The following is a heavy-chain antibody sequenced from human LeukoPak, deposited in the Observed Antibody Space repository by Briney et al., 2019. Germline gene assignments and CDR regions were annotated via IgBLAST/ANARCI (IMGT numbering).Heavy chain of an antibody. V-gene: IGHV3-30*04. D-gene: IGHD3-3*01. Sequence: SLRLSSDASGFTLSNYAMNWVRPLPEGLREWQSAISSDGNNKFYADSVKGRFTQSRDNCKNMLYLQANSLIAEDMGVYYCARDLDSCSGYDGPLRFDPWGQGTMVTVSS. CDR1: GFTLSNYA. CDR3: ARDLDSCSGYDGPLRFDP. CDR2: ISSDGNNK. J-gene: IGHJ5*02.